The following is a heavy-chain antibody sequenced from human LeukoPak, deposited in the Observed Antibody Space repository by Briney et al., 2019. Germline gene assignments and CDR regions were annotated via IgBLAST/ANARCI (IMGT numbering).Heavy chain of an antibody. CDR2: FSVSDQTT. D-gene: IGHD2-15*01. V-gene: IGHV3-23*01. CDR1: GFTFSSYA. Sequence: PGGSLRLSCAASGFTFSSYAMSWVRQAPGKGLEWVSGFSVSDQTTYYADSVKGRFTISRDNSKNTLYLQMNSLRAEDTAVYYCAKVAWDKLLKGYDYWGQGTLVTVSS. J-gene: IGHJ4*02. CDR3: AKVAWDKLLKGYDY.